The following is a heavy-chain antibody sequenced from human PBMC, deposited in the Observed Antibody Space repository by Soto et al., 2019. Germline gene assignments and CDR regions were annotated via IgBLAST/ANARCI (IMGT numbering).Heavy chain of an antibody. V-gene: IGHV3-30*18. J-gene: IGHJ4*02. CDR2: ISYDGIDK. D-gene: IGHD1-26*01. CDR3: AKDLSERATLRPDY. Sequence: QVQLVESGGGVVQPGTSLRLSCAASGFTFSSFGIHWVRQAPGKGLEWVAVISYDGIDKNYGDSVKGRFTISRENSKNMVYLQMNSLRIEDTAVYHCAKDLSERATLRPDYWGQGVLVAVSS. CDR1: GFTFSSFG.